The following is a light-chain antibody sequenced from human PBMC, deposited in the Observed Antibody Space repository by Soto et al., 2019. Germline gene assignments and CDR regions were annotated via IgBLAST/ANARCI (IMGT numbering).Light chain of an antibody. Sequence: QSALTQPASVSGSPGQSITISCTGASSDVGNYNYVSWYQQHPGKAPKLIIYDVSNRPSGVSNRFSGSKSGNTASLTISGLQAADEADYYCSSYTRSTTLYVFGTGTKVTV. J-gene: IGLJ1*01. CDR3: SSYTRSTTLYV. CDR1: SSDVGNYNY. V-gene: IGLV2-14*03. CDR2: DVS.